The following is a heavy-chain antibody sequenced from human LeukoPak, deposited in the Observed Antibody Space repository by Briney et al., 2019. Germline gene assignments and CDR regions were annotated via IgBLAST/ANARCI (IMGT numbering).Heavy chain of an antibody. CDR3: ARPKTYYCDTDGYLRSEGFDY. Sequence: SVKVSCKASGDTFSNYPINWMRQAPGQGLEWMGRIIPVLGITDYAQKFQGRVSISADDSTSTAYMELSSLTSDDSAVYYCARPKTYYCDTDGYLRSEGFDYWGQGTLVTVSS. CDR1: GDTFSNYP. V-gene: IGHV1-69*02. D-gene: IGHD3-22*01. CDR2: IIPVLGIT. J-gene: IGHJ4*02.